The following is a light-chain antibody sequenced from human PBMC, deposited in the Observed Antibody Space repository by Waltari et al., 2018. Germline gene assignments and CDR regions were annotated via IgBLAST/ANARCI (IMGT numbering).Light chain of an antibody. Sequence: QSALTQPASVSGSPGQSITISCTGTSSDVGAYNYVSWYQQHPGKAPKLMIYDVSNRRSGISYRCSGSKSGNMASLTISGLQAEDEADYYCSSYTSSSTRVFGGGTKLTV. CDR3: SSYTSSSTRV. CDR2: DVS. CDR1: SSDVGAYNY. V-gene: IGLV2-14*03. J-gene: IGLJ3*02.